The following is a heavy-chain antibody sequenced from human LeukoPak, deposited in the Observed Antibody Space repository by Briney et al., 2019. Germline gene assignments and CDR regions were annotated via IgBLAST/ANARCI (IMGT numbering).Heavy chain of an antibody. V-gene: IGHV1-69*05. J-gene: IGHJ4*02. CDR3: AREDGCSSTSCHSYFDY. CDR2: IIPIFGTA. D-gene: IGHD2-2*02. CDR1: GGTFSSYA. Sequence: ASVKVSCKASGGTFSSYAISWVRQAPGQGLEWMGGIIPIFGTANYAQKLQGRVTITTDESTSTAYMELSSLRSEDTAVYYCAREDGCSSTSCHSYFDYWGQGTLVTVSS.